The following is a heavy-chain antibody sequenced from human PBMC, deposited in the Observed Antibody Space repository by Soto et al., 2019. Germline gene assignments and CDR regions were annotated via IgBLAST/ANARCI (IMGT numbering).Heavy chain of an antibody. D-gene: IGHD5-12*01. J-gene: IGHJ6*02. CDR1: RGTFSSYA. CDR3: AREGGYSGYDYGYYGMDV. Sequence: QVQLVQSGAEVKKPGSSVKVSCKASRGTFSSYAISWVRQAPGQGLEWMGGIIPIFGTANYAQKFQGRVTITADESTSTAYMELSSLRSEDTAVYYCAREGGYSGYDYGYYGMDVWGQGTTVTVSS. V-gene: IGHV1-69*01. CDR2: IIPIFGTA.